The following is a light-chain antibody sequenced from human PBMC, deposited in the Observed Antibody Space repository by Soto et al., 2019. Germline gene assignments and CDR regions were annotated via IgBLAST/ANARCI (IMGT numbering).Light chain of an antibody. J-gene: IGKJ1*01. Sequence: EIVLTQSPGTLSLSPGERATLSCRASQSVLSGYFAWYQQKPGQAPRLLIVGASNRATGIPDRFSGSGSGTDFTLTINRLEPEDFAVYYCQQYGSSPTFGQGTKVDIK. CDR3: QQYGSSPT. V-gene: IGKV3-20*01. CDR1: QSVLSGY. CDR2: GAS.